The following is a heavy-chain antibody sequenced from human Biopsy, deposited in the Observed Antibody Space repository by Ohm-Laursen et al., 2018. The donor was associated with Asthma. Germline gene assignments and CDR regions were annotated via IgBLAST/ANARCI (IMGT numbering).Heavy chain of an antibody. CDR2: THHSGST. CDR1: GGSFSSNY. Sequence: SDTLSLTCTVYGGSFSSNYWSWIRQTPGKGLEWLGDTHHSGSTNYNPSLSSRLTLSVDTSKNQFSLRLTSVTAADTAVYYCARGSSSRLSQWELLVSGGKRAHTYYGMDVWGQGTTVTVSS. D-gene: IGHD1-26*01. V-gene: IGHV4-34*01. CDR3: ARGSSSRLSQWELLVSGGKRAHTYYGMDV. J-gene: IGHJ6*02.